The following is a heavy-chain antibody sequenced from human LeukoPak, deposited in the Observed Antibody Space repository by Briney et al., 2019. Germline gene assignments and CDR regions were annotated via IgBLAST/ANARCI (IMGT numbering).Heavy chain of an antibody. Sequence: SGRSLRLSCAASGFTFSSYAMHWVRQAPGKGLEWVAVISYDGSNKYYADSVKGRFTISRDNSKNTLYLQMNSLRAEDTAVYYCALQGSTSPFDYWGQGTLVTVSS. D-gene: IGHD2-2*01. CDR1: GFTFSSYA. CDR3: ALQGSTSPFDY. CDR2: ISYDGSNK. V-gene: IGHV3-30*04. J-gene: IGHJ4*02.